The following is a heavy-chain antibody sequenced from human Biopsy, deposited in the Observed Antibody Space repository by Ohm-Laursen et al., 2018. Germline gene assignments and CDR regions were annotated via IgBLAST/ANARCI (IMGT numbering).Heavy chain of an antibody. CDR2: IYITGET. Sequence: TLSLTCTVSGGYISHYYWTWIRQPAGQGLEWTGRIYITGETDYNPSLKSRVTMSVDSSKKQFSLKLKSVTAAYTAIYYCARAPPLIRGVVESWFDPWGQGILVTVSS. D-gene: IGHD3-10*01. V-gene: IGHV4-4*07. J-gene: IGHJ5*02. CDR1: GGYISHYY. CDR3: ARAPPLIRGVVESWFDP.